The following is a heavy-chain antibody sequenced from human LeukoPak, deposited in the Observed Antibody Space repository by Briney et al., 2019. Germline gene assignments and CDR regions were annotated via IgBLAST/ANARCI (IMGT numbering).Heavy chain of an antibody. Sequence: SETLSLTCTVSGFSISSSSYYWRWLRQPPGKGLEWIGSIYYSGSTYYNPFLKNRVTISVDTSKNQFSLKLSSVTAADTAVYYCARDSVVVAAVDYWGQGTLVTVSS. V-gene: IGHV4-39*07. CDR2: IYYSGST. CDR3: ARDSVVVAAVDY. CDR1: GFSISSSSYY. J-gene: IGHJ4*02. D-gene: IGHD2-15*01.